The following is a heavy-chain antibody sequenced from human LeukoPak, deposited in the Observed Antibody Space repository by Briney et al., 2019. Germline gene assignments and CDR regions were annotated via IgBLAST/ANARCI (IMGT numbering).Heavy chain of an antibody. V-gene: IGHV3-48*01. CDR3: TSAHYCGGDCYTFDY. CDR2: ISSSSDPI. J-gene: IGHJ4*02. D-gene: IGHD2-21*02. CDR1: GFTLITYS. Sequence: PGGSLRLSCAASGFTLITYSMNWVRQAPGKGLEWVSYISSSSDPIYYADSVKGRFTISRDNSKNTLYLEVISLTAEDTAVYYCTSAHYCGGDCYTFDYWGQGTLVTVSS.